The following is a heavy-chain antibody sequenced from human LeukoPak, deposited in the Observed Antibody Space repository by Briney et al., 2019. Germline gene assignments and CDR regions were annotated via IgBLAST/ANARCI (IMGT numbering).Heavy chain of an antibody. J-gene: IGHJ6*02. V-gene: IGHV1-2*02. CDR2: INPNSGGT. CDR1: GYTFTGYY. CDR3: ARDIPAAMVSYYYYGMDV. Sequence: GASAKVSCKASGYTFTGYYMHWVRQAPGQGLEWMGWINPNSGGTNYAQKFQGRVTMTRDTSISTAYMELSRLRSDDTAVYYCARDIPAAMVSYYYYGMDVWGQGTTVTVSS. D-gene: IGHD2-2*01.